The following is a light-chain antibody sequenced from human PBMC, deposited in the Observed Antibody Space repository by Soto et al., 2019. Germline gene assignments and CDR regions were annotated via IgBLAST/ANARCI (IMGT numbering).Light chain of an antibody. V-gene: IGKV2-28*01. J-gene: IGKJ1*01. CDR2: LGS. Sequence: DIVMTQSPLSLPVTPGEPASISCRSSQSLLHSNGYNYLDWYLQKPGQSPQLLISLGSNRASGVPDRFSGHVSGTDFTLKISRVQAEDVGVYYCMQALQTPPTFGQATKV. CDR3: MQALQTPPT. CDR1: QSLLHSNGYNY.